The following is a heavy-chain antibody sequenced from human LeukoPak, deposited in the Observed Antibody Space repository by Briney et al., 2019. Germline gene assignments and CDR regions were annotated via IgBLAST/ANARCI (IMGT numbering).Heavy chain of an antibody. CDR2: ISYDGSNK. D-gene: IGHD2-21*02. V-gene: IGHV3-30-3*01. CDR1: AFTFSSYA. CDR3: ARVREASKEVTGALDY. Sequence: GGSLRLSCAASAFTFSSYAVHWVRQAPGKGLEWVAVISYDGSNKYYADSVKGRFTISRDNSKNTLYLQMNSLRAEDTAVYYCARVREASKEVTGALDYWGQGTLVTVSS. J-gene: IGHJ4*02.